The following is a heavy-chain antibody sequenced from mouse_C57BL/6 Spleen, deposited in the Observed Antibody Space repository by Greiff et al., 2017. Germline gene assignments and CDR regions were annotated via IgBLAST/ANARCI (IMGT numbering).Heavy chain of an antibody. Sequence: QVQLQQPGAELVMPGASVKLSCKASGYTFTSYWMHWVKQRPGQGLEWIGEIDPSDSYTNYNQKFKGKSTLTVDKSSSTAYMQLSSLTSEDSAVYYCARFRIYDGDYFDYWGQGTTLTVSS. CDR3: ARFRIYDGDYFDY. CDR1: GYTFTSYW. D-gene: IGHD2-3*01. V-gene: IGHV1-69*01. CDR2: IDPSDSYT. J-gene: IGHJ2*01.